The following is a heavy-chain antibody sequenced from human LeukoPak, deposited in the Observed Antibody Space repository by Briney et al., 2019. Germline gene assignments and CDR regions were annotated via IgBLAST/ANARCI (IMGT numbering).Heavy chain of an antibody. CDR1: GFSFSSYS. J-gene: IGHJ4*02. D-gene: IGHD3-9*01. CDR3: ARDFYLDYDVLTGYYDQ. Sequence: GGSLRLSCSASGFSFSSYSKTWVRQAPGKGLEWVSCISSSSTYIYFADSVKGRFTISRDNSKNSLYLQMNSLRAEDTAVYFCARDFYLDYDVLTGYYDQWGRGTLVTVSP. CDR2: ISSSSTYI. V-gene: IGHV3-21*01.